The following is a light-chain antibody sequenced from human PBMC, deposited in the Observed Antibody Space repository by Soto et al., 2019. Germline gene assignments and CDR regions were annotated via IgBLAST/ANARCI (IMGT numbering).Light chain of an antibody. J-gene: IGLJ1*01. CDR3: GSYRSDNTYV. CDR2: DVG. CDR1: SSDVARYNR. V-gene: IGLV2-14*01. Sequence: QSVLTQPASVSGSPGQSITISCTGSSSDVARYNRVSWYQHHPGKAPRLTIYDVGSSVVSHRFSGSRSGDAASLTISGLQAEDEADYYCGSYRSDNTYVFGTGTKVTVL.